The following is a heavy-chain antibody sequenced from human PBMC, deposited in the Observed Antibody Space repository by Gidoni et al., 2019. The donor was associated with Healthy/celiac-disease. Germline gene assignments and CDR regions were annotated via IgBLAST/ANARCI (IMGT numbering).Heavy chain of an antibody. D-gene: IGHD3-3*01. J-gene: IGHJ4*02. CDR1: GGTFSSYA. Sequence: QVQLVQSGAEVKKTGSSVKVSCKASGGTFSSYAISWVRQAPGQGLEWMGGIIPIFGTANYAQKFQGRVTITADESTSTAYMELSSLRSEDTAVYYCARDRDYDSQYYFDYWGQGTLVTVSS. CDR3: ARDRDYDSQYYFDY. CDR2: IIPIFGTA. V-gene: IGHV1-69*01.